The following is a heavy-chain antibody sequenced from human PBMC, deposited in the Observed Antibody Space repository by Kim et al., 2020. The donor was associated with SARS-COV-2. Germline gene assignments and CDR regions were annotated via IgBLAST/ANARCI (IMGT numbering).Heavy chain of an antibody. Sequence: SETLSLTCAVYGGSFNDYYWTWIRQPPGKGLEWIGEINHIGSTKYNSSLKSRVIMSADTAKNQLSLKLSSVTAAGTAVYYCAKDDARYCSGGNCWYFDYWGQMTLVTVSS. J-gene: IGHJ4*02. CDR3: AKDDARYCSGGNCWYFDY. D-gene: IGHD2-15*01. CDR1: GGSFNDYY. CDR2: INHIGST. V-gene: IGHV4-34*01.